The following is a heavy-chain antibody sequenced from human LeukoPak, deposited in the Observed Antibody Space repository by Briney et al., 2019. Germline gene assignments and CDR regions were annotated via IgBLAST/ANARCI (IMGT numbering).Heavy chain of an antibody. CDR2: IIPIFGTA. Sequence: ASVKVSCKASGGTFSSYAISWVRQAPGQGLEWMGGIIPIFGTANYAQKFQGRVTITADESTSTAYMELSSLRSEDTAVYYCAGAGVGSRRITYSSGWPYYYYGMDVWGQGTTVTVSS. CDR3: AGAGVGSRRITYSSGWPYYYYGMDV. CDR1: GGTFSSYA. V-gene: IGHV1-69*13. D-gene: IGHD6-19*01. J-gene: IGHJ6*02.